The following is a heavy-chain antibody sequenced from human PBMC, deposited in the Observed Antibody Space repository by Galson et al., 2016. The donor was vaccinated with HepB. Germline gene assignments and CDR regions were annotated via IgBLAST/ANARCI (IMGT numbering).Heavy chain of an antibody. V-gene: IGHV3-30-3*01. CDR2: ISYDATTI. Sequence: SLRLSCAASGFTFSNYPVHWVRQAPGKGLEWVAVISYDATTIYYADSVKGRFTISRDNSRNTLYLQMDSLRAEDTVVYYCARDFIRGRPYFFDYWGQGTLVTVSS. CDR1: GFTFSNYP. D-gene: IGHD3-16*01. CDR3: ARDFIRGRPYFFDY. J-gene: IGHJ4*02.